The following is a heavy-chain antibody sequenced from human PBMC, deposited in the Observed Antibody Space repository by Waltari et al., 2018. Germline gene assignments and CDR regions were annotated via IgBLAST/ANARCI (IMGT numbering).Heavy chain of an antibody. J-gene: IGHJ5*02. V-gene: IGHV4-39*01. CDR3: ARGGVNYNNWFDP. Sequence: QLRLQESGPGLVKPSETLSVTCIVSGGSLRDESSYWGWLRQSPEKGLEGIGHISYSGTTFYNPSLMSRVTLSVDTLKNQFSLEMTSLTAADTAVYYCARGGVNYNNWFDPWGQGTPVTVSS. CDR1: GGSLRDESSY. CDR2: ISYSGTT. D-gene: IGHD3-9*01.